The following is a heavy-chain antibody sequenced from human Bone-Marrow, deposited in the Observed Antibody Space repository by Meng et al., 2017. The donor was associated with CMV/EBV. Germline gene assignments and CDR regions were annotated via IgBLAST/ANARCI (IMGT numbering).Heavy chain of an antibody. CDR2: ISYDGSNK. J-gene: IGHJ6*02. Sequence: GGSLRLSCAAAGFTFSSYAMHWVRQAPGKGLEWVAVISYDGSNKYYADSVKGRFTISRDHSKNTLYLQMNSLRAEDTAVYYCARDQTPASYDFWSGQKPARNYYYYYGMDVWGQGTTVTVSS. D-gene: IGHD3-3*01. CDR1: GFTFSSYA. CDR3: ARDQTPASYDFWSGQKPARNYYYYYGMDV. V-gene: IGHV3-30*04.